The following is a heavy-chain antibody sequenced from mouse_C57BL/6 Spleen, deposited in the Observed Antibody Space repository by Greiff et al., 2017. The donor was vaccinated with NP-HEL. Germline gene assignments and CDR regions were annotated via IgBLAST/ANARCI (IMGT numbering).Heavy chain of an antibody. D-gene: IGHD2-4*01. CDR1: GYTFTSYW. CDR3: AKGGDYEFAY. CDR2: IDPSDSET. J-gene: IGHJ3*01. V-gene: IGHV1-52*01. Sequence: QVQLQQPGAELVRPGSSVKLSCKASGYTFTSYWMHWVKQRPIQGLEWIGNIDPSDSETHYTQKFKDKATLTVDKSSSTAYMQLSSLTSEDSAVYDCAKGGDYEFAYWGQGTLVTVSA.